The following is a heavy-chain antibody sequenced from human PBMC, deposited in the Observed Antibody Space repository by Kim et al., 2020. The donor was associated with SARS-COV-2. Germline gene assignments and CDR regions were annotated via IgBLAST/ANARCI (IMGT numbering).Heavy chain of an antibody. V-gene: IGHV4-39*01. Sequence: SETLSLTCTVSGGSISSSSYYWGWIRQPPGKGLEWIGSIYYSGSTYYNPSLKSRVTISVDTSKNQFSLKLSSVTAADTAVYYCASQYSSSWAFDIWGQGTMVTVSS. D-gene: IGHD6-13*01. J-gene: IGHJ3*02. CDR3: ASQYSSSWAFDI. CDR2: IYYSGST. CDR1: GGSISSSSYY.